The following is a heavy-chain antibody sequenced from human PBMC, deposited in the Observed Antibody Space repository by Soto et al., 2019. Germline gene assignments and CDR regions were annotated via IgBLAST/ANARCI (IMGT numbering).Heavy chain of an antibody. D-gene: IGHD1-7*01. V-gene: IGHV1-2*04. CDR1: GYTFTAYY. Sequence: QVQLVQSGAEVKKPGASVKVSCKASGYTFTAYYMHWVRQAPGQGLEWMGWINPNSGGTNYAQKFQDWVTMTWDTSISTAYMELSRLRSDDTAVYYCARDLTGTHTGVGGNAFDIWGQGTMVTVSS. J-gene: IGHJ3*02. CDR2: INPNSGGT. CDR3: ARDLTGTHTGVGGNAFDI.